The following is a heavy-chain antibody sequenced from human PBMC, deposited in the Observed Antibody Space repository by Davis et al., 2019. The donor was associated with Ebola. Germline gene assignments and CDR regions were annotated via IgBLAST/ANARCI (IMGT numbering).Heavy chain of an antibody. J-gene: IGHJ6*02. CDR1: GFTVSSNH. CDR3: ARDPGGHYGMDV. V-gene: IGHV3-53*01. CDR2: IFSAGST. D-gene: IGHD1-1*01. Sequence: PGGSLRLSCAASGFTVSSNHMNGVRQAPGKGLVWVSIIFSAGSTNYADSVKGRFTISRDNLKNTLYLEMNNLRAEDTAVYYCARDPGGHYGMDVWGQGTTVTVSS.